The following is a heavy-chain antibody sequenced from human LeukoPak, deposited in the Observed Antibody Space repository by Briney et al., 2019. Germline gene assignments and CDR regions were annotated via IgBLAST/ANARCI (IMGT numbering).Heavy chain of an antibody. CDR2: INPNSGGT. D-gene: IGHD2-2*01. CDR3: ARTGEVVPAARAYYYMDV. Sequence: GASVKVSCKASGYTFTGYYMHWVRQAPGQGLEWMGWINPNSGGTNYAQKFQSRVTMTRDTSISTAYMELSRLRSDDTAVYYCARTGEVVPAARAYYYMDVWGKGTTVTVSS. V-gene: IGHV1-2*02. J-gene: IGHJ6*03. CDR1: GYTFTGYY.